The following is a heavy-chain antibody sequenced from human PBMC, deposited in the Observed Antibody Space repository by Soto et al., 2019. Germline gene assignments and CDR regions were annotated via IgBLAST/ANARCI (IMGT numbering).Heavy chain of an antibody. CDR1: GGTFSIYA. Sequence: GASVKVSCKASGGTFSIYAISCVLQSPGQGLDWMGGIIPIFGTANYAQKFQGRVTITADESTSTAYMELSSLRSEDTAVYYCARDGGQGSYGMDVWGQGTTVTVSS. J-gene: IGHJ6*02. V-gene: IGHV1-69*13. CDR3: ARDGGQGSYGMDV. CDR2: IIPIFGTA. D-gene: IGHD6-25*01.